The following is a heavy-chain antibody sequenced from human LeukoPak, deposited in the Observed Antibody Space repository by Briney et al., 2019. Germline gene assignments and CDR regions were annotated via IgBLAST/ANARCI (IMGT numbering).Heavy chain of an antibody. CDR3: ARWGGSGTFWDGFDI. CDR2: ISGSGGST. D-gene: IGHD3-10*01. CDR1: GFTFSSYG. J-gene: IGHJ3*02. V-gene: IGHV3-23*01. Sequence: GGSLRLSCAASGFTFSSYGMSWVRQAPGKGLEWVSTISGSGGSTYYADSVKGRFTISRDNAKNSLYLQMNSLRVEDTAVYYCARWGGSGTFWDGFDIWGQGTMVTVSS.